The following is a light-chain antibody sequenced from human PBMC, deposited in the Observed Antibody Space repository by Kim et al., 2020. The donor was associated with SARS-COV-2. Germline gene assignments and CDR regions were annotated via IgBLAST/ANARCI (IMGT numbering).Light chain of an antibody. V-gene: IGKV3-20*01. CDR1: QSVSNNL. CDR2: GAS. CDR3: QQYGSSPQT. Sequence: LAPGERATLPCKASQSVSNNLLAWYQQKPGQAPRVLIYGASSRATGTPDSFSGSGSETDFTLTISRLEPEDFAMYFCQQYGSSPQTFGRGTKLEI. J-gene: IGKJ2*01.